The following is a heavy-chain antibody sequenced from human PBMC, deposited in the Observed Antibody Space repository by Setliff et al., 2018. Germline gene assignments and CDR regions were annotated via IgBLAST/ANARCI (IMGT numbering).Heavy chain of an antibody. J-gene: IGHJ4*02. CDR2: IYTSWST. V-gene: IGHV4-61*09. CDR1: GGSIGNTYYY. CDR3: ARNPYCSSTSCYGYYFDY. Sequence: SETLSLTCTVSGGSIGNTYYYWSWIRQPAGKGLEWIGQIYTSWSTNYNPSLKSRVTISVDTSKNQFSLKLSSVTAADTAVYYCARNPYCSSTSCYGYYFDYWGQGTLVTVSS. D-gene: IGHD2-2*01.